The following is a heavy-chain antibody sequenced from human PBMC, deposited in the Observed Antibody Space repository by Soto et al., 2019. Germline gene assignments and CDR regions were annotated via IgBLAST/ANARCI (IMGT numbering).Heavy chain of an antibody. Sequence: GASVKVSCKTSGYTFSAYYVHWARRAPGRGFQWLGWINPSNEITTFSEFFQGRITMTRDTSTNTVHMELNMLTSDDTAVYYCMRGGWGDSPIDYCGQGTQVTVSS. J-gene: IGHJ4*02. CDR1: GYTFSAYY. CDR2: INPSNEIT. V-gene: IGHV1-2*02. CDR3: MRGGWGDSPIDY. D-gene: IGHD1-26*01.